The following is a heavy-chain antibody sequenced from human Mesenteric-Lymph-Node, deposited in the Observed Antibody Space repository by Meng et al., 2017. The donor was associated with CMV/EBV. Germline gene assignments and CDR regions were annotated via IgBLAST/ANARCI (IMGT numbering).Heavy chain of an antibody. CDR1: GGTFNSYT. CDR3: ARGLGGGCTNGECSYYGLDV. V-gene: IGHV1-69*05. Sequence: SVKVSCKASGGTFNSYTITWVRQAPGQGLEWMGGTIPILGTPKFAQKFQGRVTITTDKSRTIAYMELSRLRSEDTAVYYCARGLGGGCTNGECSYYGLDVWGQGTTVTVSS. D-gene: IGHD2-8*01. J-gene: IGHJ6*02. CDR2: TIPILGTP.